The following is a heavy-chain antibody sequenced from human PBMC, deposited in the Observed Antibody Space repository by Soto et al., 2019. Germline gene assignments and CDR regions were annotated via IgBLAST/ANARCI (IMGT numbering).Heavy chain of an antibody. Sequence: GESLKISCKGSGYSFTSYWIGWVRQMPGKGLEWMGIIYPGDSDTRYSPSFQGQVTISADKSISTAYLQWSSLKASDTAMYYCARQATYYYDSSGYYPGSFDYWGQGTLVTVSS. CDR2: IYPGDSDT. CDR3: ARQATYYYDSSGYYPGSFDY. J-gene: IGHJ4*02. V-gene: IGHV5-51*01. D-gene: IGHD3-22*01. CDR1: GYSFTSYW.